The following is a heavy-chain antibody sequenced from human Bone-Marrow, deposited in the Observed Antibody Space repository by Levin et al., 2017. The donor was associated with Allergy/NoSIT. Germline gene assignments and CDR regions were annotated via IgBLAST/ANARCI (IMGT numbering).Heavy chain of an antibody. Sequence: SETLSLTCTVSGGSISTGDFYWSWIRQPPGKGLEWVGYIYHSGSPYYNPSLKSRLTISIDTSKNQFSLNLSSVTAADTAVYYCASYPTVTNDGEDYWGQGTLVTVSS. J-gene: IGHJ4*02. CDR1: GGSISTGDFY. CDR2: IYHSGSP. D-gene: IGHD4-17*01. V-gene: IGHV4-30-4*01. CDR3: ASYPTVTNDGEDY.